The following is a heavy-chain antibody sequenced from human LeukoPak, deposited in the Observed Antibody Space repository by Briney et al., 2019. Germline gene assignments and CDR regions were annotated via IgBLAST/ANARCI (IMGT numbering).Heavy chain of an antibody. V-gene: IGHV3-7*01. CDR1: GFTFSSHW. D-gene: IGHD6-6*01. J-gene: IGHJ6*02. Sequence: PGGSQRLSCAATGFTFSSHWMSWVRQAPGKGLEWVANINQDGSEKYYVDSVKGRFTISRDNAKNSLYLQVSSLRAEDTAVYYCARGASAWDVWGQGTTVTVSS. CDR3: ARGASAWDV. CDR2: INQDGSEK.